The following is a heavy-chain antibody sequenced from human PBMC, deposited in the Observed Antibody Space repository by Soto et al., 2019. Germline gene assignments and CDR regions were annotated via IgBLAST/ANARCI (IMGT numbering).Heavy chain of an antibody. D-gene: IGHD1-1*01. CDR2: ISSGSVHI. J-gene: IGHJ3*01. Sequence: GGSLRLSCAASGFTFNSYSVNWVRQAPGKGLEWVASISSGSVHIDFADSVKGRFTISRDDVTNSVSLQMDSLRVEDTGIYYCARYDAFKAFDLWGQGTMVTVSS. CDR3: ARYDAFKAFDL. CDR1: GFTFNSYS. V-gene: IGHV3-21*01.